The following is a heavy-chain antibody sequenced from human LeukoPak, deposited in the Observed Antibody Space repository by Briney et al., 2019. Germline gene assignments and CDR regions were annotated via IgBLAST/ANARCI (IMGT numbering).Heavy chain of an antibody. J-gene: IGHJ4*02. CDR2: INHSGNN. V-gene: IGHV4-34*01. CDR3: ARKEGRSEYQPSFDS. Sequence: SETLSLTCAVYGGSFTGYYWSWIRQTPGEGLEWIGEINHSGNNNYNPDLKSRVTISVDTSKNQFSLKLSSMTAADTAVYYCARKEGRSEYQPSFDSWGQGTLVTVSS. D-gene: IGHD2-2*01. CDR1: GGSFTGYY.